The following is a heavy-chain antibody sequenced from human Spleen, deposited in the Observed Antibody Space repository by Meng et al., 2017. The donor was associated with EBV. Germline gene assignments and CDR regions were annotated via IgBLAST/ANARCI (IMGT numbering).Heavy chain of an antibody. Sequence: LRVQGAGPGLVKSSESLSLTCTVSGASISNTLSLWGWNRPPPGKGLEWIGSFSSGGTTYYNSSLKRRGTMSVDTSKNQFSLNLTSVTAADTAVYYCASLRDGDYQYYFDYWGQGTLVTVSS. D-gene: IGHD4-17*01. V-gene: IGHV4-39*07. CDR1: GASISNTLSL. CDR2: FSSGGTT. CDR3: ASLRDGDYQYYFDY. J-gene: IGHJ4*02.